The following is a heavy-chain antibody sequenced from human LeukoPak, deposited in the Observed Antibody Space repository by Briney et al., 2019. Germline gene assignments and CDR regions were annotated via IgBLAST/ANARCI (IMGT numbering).Heavy chain of an antibody. D-gene: IGHD5-12*01. CDR2: ISTSSSYI. Sequence: KPGGSLRLSCAASGFTFSSYSMNWVRQAPGRGLEWVSSISTSSSYIYYVDSVKGRFAISRDNARKSLYLQMNSLRAEDTAVYYCARVASNIPPLAAFDIWGQGTMVTVSS. J-gene: IGHJ3*02. CDR3: ARVASNIPPLAAFDI. CDR1: GFTFSSYS. V-gene: IGHV3-21*01.